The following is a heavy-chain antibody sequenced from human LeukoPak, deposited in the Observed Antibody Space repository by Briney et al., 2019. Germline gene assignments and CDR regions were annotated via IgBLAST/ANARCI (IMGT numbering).Heavy chain of an antibody. J-gene: IGHJ4*02. V-gene: IGHV1-2*02. CDR2: ISPTTGTT. CDR1: GYNFTDHY. CDR3: ARVRGRAPRLYYFDY. D-gene: IGHD3-10*01. Sequence: GASVKVSCKASGYNFTDHYLHWVRQAPGQGLEWMGWISPTTGTTNYARRFQNRVTMTRDTSLTTAYMEVSRLTSDDTAVYYCARVRGRAPRLYYFDYWGQGSLVTVSS.